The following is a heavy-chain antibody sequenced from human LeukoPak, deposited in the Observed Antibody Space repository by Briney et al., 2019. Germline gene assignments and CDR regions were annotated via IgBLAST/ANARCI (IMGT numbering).Heavy chain of an antibody. J-gene: IGHJ3*02. Sequence: SETRSLTCTVSGGSISSYYWSWIRQPPGKGLEWIGSIYYSGSTYYNPSLKSRVTISVDTSKNQFSLKLSSVTAADTAVYYCARLSTVVTPWAFDIWGQGTMVTVSS. CDR2: IYYSGST. CDR1: GGSISSYY. D-gene: IGHD4-23*01. V-gene: IGHV4-59*05. CDR3: ARLSTVVTPWAFDI.